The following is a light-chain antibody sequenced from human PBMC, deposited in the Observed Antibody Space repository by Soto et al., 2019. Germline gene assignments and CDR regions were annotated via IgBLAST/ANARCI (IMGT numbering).Light chain of an antibody. CDR1: QSVSSY. Sequence: EIVLTQSPATLSLSPGERAALSCRASQSVSSYLAWYQQKPGQAPRLLIYDASKRAKGIPVRFSGSGSGTDFTLTVSSLEPEDFAIYFFQQRSNWPSTFGGGTKVEI. CDR3: QQRSNWPST. CDR2: DAS. J-gene: IGKJ4*01. V-gene: IGKV3-11*01.